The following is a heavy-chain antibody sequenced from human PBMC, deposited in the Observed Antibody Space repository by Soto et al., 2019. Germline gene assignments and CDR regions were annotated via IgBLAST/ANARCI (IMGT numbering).Heavy chain of an antibody. J-gene: IGHJ3*02. D-gene: IGHD2-15*01. V-gene: IGHV1-69*01. CDR3: ASIVVVVAATHAFDI. Sequence: QVQLVQSGAEVKKPGSSVKVSCKASGGTFSSYATSWVRQAPGQGLEWMGGIIPMYGTANYAQKFQGRVTITADESTSTAYMELSSLRSEDTAVYYCASIVVVVAATHAFDIWGQGTMVTVSS. CDR2: IIPMYGTA. CDR1: GGTFSSYA.